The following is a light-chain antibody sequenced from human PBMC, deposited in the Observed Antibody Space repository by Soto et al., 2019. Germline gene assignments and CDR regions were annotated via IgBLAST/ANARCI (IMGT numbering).Light chain of an antibody. Sequence: DIQFTQSPSFLSSSVGDRVTITCRASQVISSYLAWYQQKPGKAPKILIYSASPLQSGVPSRFSGSGYGTDCSRTISNLKPEDFATDDCPQLYSHTLTFGGGTKVDIK. CDR3: PQLYSHTLT. V-gene: IGKV1-9*01. J-gene: IGKJ4*01. CDR2: SAS. CDR1: QVISSY.